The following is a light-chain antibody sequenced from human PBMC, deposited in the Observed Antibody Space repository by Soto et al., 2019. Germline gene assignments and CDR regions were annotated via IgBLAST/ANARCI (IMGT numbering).Light chain of an antibody. CDR1: QTIRSNF. V-gene: IGKV3-20*01. CDR3: QHYDSSSGHT. Sequence: EVVLTQSPATLSLSPGERATLSCRASQTIRSNFLTWYQQKPGQAPRLLIYTASTRAAGITDRISGSGSGTDFSLTISRLEPDDFAVYYCQHYDSSSGHTFGQGTKLQIK. J-gene: IGKJ2*01. CDR2: TAS.